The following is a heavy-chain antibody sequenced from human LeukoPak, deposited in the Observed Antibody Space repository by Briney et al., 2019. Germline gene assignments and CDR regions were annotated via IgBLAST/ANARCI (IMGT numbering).Heavy chain of an antibody. CDR1: GGSFSGYH. CDR3: ARVYCSGGSCYSGIVDY. CDR2: INHSGST. V-gene: IGHV4-34*01. Sequence: PSETLSLTCAVYGGSFSGYHWSWIRQPPGKGLEWIGEINHSGSTNYNPSLKSRVTISVDTSKNQFSLKLSSVTAADTAVCYCARVYCSGGSCYSGIVDYWGQGTLVTVSS. J-gene: IGHJ4*02. D-gene: IGHD2-15*01.